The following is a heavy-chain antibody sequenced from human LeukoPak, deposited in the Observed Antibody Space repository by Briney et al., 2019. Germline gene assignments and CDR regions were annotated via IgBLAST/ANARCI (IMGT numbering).Heavy chain of an antibody. V-gene: IGHV1-69*13. CDR1: GGTFSSYA. D-gene: IGHD1-26*01. J-gene: IGHJ4*02. CDR3: AREDGSGSYPFDY. Sequence: SVNVSCKASGGTFSSYAISWVRQAPGQGLEWMGGIIPIFGTANYAQKFQGRVTITADESTSTAYMELSSLRSEDTAVYYCAREDGSGSYPFDYWGQGTLVTVSS. CDR2: IIPIFGTA.